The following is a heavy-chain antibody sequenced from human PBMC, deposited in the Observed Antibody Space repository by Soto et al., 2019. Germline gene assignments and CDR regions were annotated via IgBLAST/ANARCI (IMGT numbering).Heavy chain of an antibody. CDR1: CGSMSGYY. J-gene: IGHJ5*02. D-gene: IGHD3-10*01. CDR3: ASSCETFYTRSGYFHP. Sequence: TLSLTCTVSCGSMSGYYWSWIRQPPGKGLEWIAYIDYSGNTRYNPSLKSRVTISVDTSKSQFSLRLNSVTTADTAVYYCASSCETFYTRSGYFHPWGQGTLVSV. CDR2: IDYSGNT. V-gene: IGHV4-59*01.